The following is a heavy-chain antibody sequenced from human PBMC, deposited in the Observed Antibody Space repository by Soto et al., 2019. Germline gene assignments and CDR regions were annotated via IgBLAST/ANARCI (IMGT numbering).Heavy chain of an antibody. CDR2: VTNDGSNK. CDR3: AREAYYYDSDGYGGLSYHGMDV. J-gene: IGHJ6*02. D-gene: IGHD3-22*01. Sequence: KAPGKGLEWVSLVTNDGSNKYYADSVKGRFTISRDNSKNTLYLQMISLGPEDTAVYYCAREAYYYDSDGYGGLSYHGMDVWGQATTLTVSS. V-gene: IGHV3-30-3*01.